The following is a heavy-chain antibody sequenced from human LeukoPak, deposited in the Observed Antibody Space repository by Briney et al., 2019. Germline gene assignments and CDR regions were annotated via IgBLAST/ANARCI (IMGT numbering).Heavy chain of an antibody. D-gene: IGHD3-22*01. V-gene: IGHV4-30-4*01. J-gene: IGHJ5*02. CDR3: AREAYYYDSTTLDP. CDR1: GGSISSGDYY. Sequence: PSETLSLTCTVSGGSISSGDYYWSWIRQPPGKGLEWIGYIYYSGSTYYNPSLKSRVTISVDTSKNQFSLKLSSVTAADTAVYYCAREAYYYDSTTLDPWGQGTLVTVSS. CDR2: IYYSGST.